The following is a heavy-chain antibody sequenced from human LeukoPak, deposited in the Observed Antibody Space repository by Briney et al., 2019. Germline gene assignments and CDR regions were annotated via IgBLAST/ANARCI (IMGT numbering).Heavy chain of an antibody. V-gene: IGHV4-59*01. CDR3: AREVQLLWFGELLSWFDP. CDR2: IHYSGST. J-gene: IGHJ5*02. Sequence: PSETLSLTCTVSGGSISSYYWSWIRQPPGKGLEWIGYIHYSGSTNYNPSLKSRVTISVDTSKNQFSLKLSSVTAADTAVYYCAREVQLLWFGELLSWFDPWGQGTLVTVSS. CDR1: GGSISSYY. D-gene: IGHD3-10*01.